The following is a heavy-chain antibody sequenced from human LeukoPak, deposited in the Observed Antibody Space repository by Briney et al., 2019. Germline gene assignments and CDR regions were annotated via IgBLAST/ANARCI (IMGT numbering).Heavy chain of an antibody. CDR1: GGSISSYY. Sequence: SETLSLTCTVSGGSISSYYWSWIRQPPGKGLEWIGEINHSGSTNYNPSLKSRVTISVDTSKNQFSLKLSSVTAADTAVYYCASKYFSHWFDPWGQGTLVTVSS. CDR2: INHSGST. V-gene: IGHV4-34*01. J-gene: IGHJ5*02. D-gene: IGHD3-3*01. CDR3: ASKYFSHWFDP.